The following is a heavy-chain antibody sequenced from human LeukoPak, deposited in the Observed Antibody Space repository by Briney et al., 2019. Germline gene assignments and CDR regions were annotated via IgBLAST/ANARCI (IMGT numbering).Heavy chain of an antibody. CDR1: GYILTSYV. J-gene: IGHJ4*02. CDR3: ARDRCSGGSCYTSPFDY. V-gene: IGHV1-3*01. D-gene: IGHD2-15*01. CDR2: INAGNGNT. Sequence: GASVKVSCKASGYILTSYVMHWVRQAPGQRLDWLGWINAGNGNTKYSQKFQGRVTITRDTSASTAYMELSSLRSEDTAVYYCARDRCSGGSCYTSPFDYWGQGTLVTVSS.